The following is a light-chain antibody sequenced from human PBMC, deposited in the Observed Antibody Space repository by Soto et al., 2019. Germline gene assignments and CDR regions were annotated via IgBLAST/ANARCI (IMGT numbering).Light chain of an antibody. J-gene: IGKJ3*01. CDR3: QQSYSTPFT. Sequence: DIQMTQSPSSLSASVGDRVTITCRASQSSSSYLNWYQQKPGKAPKLLIYAASSLQSGVPSRCSGSGSGTDFTLTISSLQPEDFATDYCQQSYSTPFTFGPGTKVDIK. CDR2: AAS. V-gene: IGKV1-39*01. CDR1: QSSSSY.